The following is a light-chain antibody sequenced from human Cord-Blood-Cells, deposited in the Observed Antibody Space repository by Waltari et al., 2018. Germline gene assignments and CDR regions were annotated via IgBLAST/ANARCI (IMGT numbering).Light chain of an antibody. CDR3: QQYDNLLSIT. Sequence: DIQMTQSPSSLSASVADRGTITCQASQDISNYLNWYQQKPGKAPKLLIYDASNLETGVPSRFSGSGSGTDFTFTISSLQPEDIATYYCQQYDNLLSITFGQGTRLEIK. CDR2: DAS. V-gene: IGKV1-33*01. J-gene: IGKJ5*01. CDR1: QDISNY.